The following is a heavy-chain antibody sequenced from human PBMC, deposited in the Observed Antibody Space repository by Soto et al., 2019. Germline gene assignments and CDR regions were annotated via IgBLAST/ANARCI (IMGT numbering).Heavy chain of an antibody. J-gene: IGHJ6*02. D-gene: IGHD6-13*01. Sequence: QVQLVESGGGVVQPGRSLRLSCAASGFTFSSYGMHWVRQAPGKGLEWVAVISYDGSNKYYADSVKGRFTISRDNSKNTLYLQMNSLRAEDTAVYYCAKYSSSWEDYYYYGMDVWGQGTTVTVSS. CDR2: ISYDGSNK. V-gene: IGHV3-30*18. CDR1: GFTFSSYG. CDR3: AKYSSSWEDYYYYGMDV.